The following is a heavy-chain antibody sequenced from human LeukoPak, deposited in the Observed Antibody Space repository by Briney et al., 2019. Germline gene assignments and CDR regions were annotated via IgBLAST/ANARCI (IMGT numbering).Heavy chain of an antibody. J-gene: IGHJ6*02. Sequence: GGSLRLSCAASGFTFSSFALSWVRQATGKGLEWVSAISGGATSTYYANSVKGRFTISRDNSKNTLYLQMNNLRAEDTAVYYCAKITRALTGTVFFPGMDVWGQGTMVIVSS. CDR3: AKITRALTGTVFFPGMDV. CDR1: GFTFSSFA. CDR2: ISGGATST. V-gene: IGHV3-23*01. D-gene: IGHD1-20*01.